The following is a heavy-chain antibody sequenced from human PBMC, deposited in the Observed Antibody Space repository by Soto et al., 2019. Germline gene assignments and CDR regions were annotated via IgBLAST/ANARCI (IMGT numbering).Heavy chain of an antibody. V-gene: IGHV4-31*03. CDR1: GGSISDGNYY. J-gene: IGHJ5*02. CDR3: ARCPGAVTASERFDL. CDR2: IHHSGTT. Sequence: QVQLQESGPGLAKPSETLSLTCTVAGGSISDGNYYWIWIRQLPGRGLEWIGHIHHSGTTKINSFLKRRVILSVDTAKNQISLRLTSVTASDRAVYYCARCPGAVTASERFDLWGQGTLVTVSS. D-gene: IGHD2-21*02.